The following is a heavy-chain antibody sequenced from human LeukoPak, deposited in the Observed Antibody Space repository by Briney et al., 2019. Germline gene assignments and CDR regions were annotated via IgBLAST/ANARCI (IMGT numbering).Heavy chain of an antibody. Sequence: PSETLSLTCTVSGGSISSGGYYWSWIRQHPGKGLEWIGSIYYSGSTYYNPSLKSRVTISVDTSKNQFSLKLSSVTAADTAVYYCARRTPYSRGWYAHYYYGMDVWGQGTTVTVSS. J-gene: IGHJ6*02. V-gene: IGHV4-39*01. D-gene: IGHD6-19*01. CDR1: GGSISSGGYY. CDR3: ARRTPYSRGWYAHYYYGMDV. CDR2: IYYSGST.